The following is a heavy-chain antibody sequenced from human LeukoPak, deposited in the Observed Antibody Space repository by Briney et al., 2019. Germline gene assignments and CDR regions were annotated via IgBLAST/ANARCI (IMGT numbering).Heavy chain of an antibody. Sequence: QPGGSLRLSCAASGFTFSSYEMNWVRQAPGKGLEWVSYISSSGSTIYYADSVKGRFTISRDNAKNSLYLQMNSLRAEDTAVYYCASGYLWFGESYRDYWGQGTLVTVSS. J-gene: IGHJ4*02. V-gene: IGHV3-48*03. CDR3: ASGYLWFGESYRDY. D-gene: IGHD3-10*01. CDR1: GFTFSSYE. CDR2: ISSSGSTI.